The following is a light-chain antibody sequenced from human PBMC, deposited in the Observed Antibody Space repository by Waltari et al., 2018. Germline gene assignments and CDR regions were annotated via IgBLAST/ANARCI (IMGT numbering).Light chain of an antibody. CDR3: ATWDATLDTWM. V-gene: IGLV1-44*01. J-gene: IGLJ3*02. CDR1: SSNIATDI. CDR2: ANN. Sequence: QSVVTQSPSASGAPGQRVTLPCSGSSSNIATDIVNWYQQFPGTAPKLLIYANNQRPSGVPGRFSGSRSGTSASLVISGLQSEDEADYYCATWDATLDTWMFGGGTKVTVL.